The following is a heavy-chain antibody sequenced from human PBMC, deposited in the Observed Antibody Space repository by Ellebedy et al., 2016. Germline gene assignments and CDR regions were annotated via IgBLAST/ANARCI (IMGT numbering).Heavy chain of an antibody. D-gene: IGHD3-10*01. Sequence: SETLSLTCSVSGGSITTYYWTWIRQPPGKGLEWIGYHYNTAITDYNPSLKSRGTMSVDTSKNQFSLRVSSVTAAETAVYYCARQQGIGKWYFDVWGRGTLVTVSS. CDR1: GGSITTYY. V-gene: IGHV4-59*08. J-gene: IGHJ2*01. CDR2: HYNTAIT. CDR3: ARQQGIGKWYFDV.